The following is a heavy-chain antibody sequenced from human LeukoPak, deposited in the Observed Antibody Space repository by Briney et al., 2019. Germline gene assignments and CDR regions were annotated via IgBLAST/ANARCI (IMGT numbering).Heavy chain of an antibody. CDR1: GGTFISYA. Sequence: ASVKVSCKASGGTFISYAISWVRQAPGQGLEWMGRIIPIFGTANYAQKFQGRVTITTDESTSTAYMELSSLRSEDTAVYYCASIVGATKNWFDPWGQGTLVTVSS. CDR3: ASIVGATKNWFDP. V-gene: IGHV1-69*05. J-gene: IGHJ5*02. D-gene: IGHD1-26*01. CDR2: IIPIFGTA.